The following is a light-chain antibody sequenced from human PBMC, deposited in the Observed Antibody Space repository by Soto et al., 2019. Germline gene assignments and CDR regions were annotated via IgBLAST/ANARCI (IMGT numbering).Light chain of an antibody. J-gene: IGKJ4*01. CDR1: QSVSSY. CDR2: DAS. CDR3: QQRRNWLT. V-gene: IGKV3-11*01. Sequence: EIVLTQSPATLSLSPGERATLSCRASQSVSSYLAWYQQKPGKAPRLLIYDASNRATCIPARFSGSGSGKDFTLTISSLETEDVAVYYCQQRRNWLTFGEGTKVEIK.